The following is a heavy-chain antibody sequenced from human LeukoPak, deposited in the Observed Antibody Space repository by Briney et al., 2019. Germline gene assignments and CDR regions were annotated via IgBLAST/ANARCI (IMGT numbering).Heavy chain of an antibody. V-gene: IGHV3-33*06. J-gene: IGHJ4*02. Sequence: GGSLRLSCAASGFTFSSYGMQWVRQAPGKGGESVAIICYYRTHKYYAASVKRRFTISSDNSKNTLFLEMNSLRAEDTAVYYCAKSGAGGSYSGFDYWGQGTLVTVSS. CDR2: ICYYRTHK. D-gene: IGHD1-26*01. CDR1: GFTFSSYG. CDR3: AKSGAGGSYSGFDY.